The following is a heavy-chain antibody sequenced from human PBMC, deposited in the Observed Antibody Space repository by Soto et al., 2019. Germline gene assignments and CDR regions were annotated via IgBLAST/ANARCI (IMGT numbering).Heavy chain of an antibody. CDR3: ARGDDYGQKIDY. Sequence: SETPSLTCTVSGGSISSYYWSWIRQPPGKGLEWIGYIYYSGSTNYNPSLKSRVTISVDTSKNQFSLKLSSVTAADTAVYYCARGDDYGQKIDYWGQGTLVTVSS. CDR1: GGSISSYY. CDR2: IYYSGST. J-gene: IGHJ4*02. V-gene: IGHV4-59*08. D-gene: IGHD4-17*01.